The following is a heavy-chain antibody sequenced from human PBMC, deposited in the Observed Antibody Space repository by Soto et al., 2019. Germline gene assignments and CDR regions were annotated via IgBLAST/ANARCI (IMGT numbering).Heavy chain of an antibody. V-gene: IGHV1-8*01. CDR2: MNPNSGDT. CDR3: ARGRGGYCTGGTCYRWFDP. CDR1: GYSFSNYD. J-gene: IGHJ5*02. Sequence: ASVKVSCKASGYSFSNYDTYWVRQAPGQGLEWMGWMNPNSGDTVYAQKFQGGVTMTRDASVSTAYMELSSLTSEDTAVYYCARGRGGYCTGGTCYRWFDPWGQGTLVTV. D-gene: IGHD2-15*01.